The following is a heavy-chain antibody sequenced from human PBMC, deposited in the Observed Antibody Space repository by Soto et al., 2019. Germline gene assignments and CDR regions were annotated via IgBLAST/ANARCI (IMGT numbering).Heavy chain of an antibody. D-gene: IGHD3-22*01. V-gene: IGHV4-4*07. CDR2: IYTSGST. Sequence: SETLSLTCTVSGGSISSYYWSWIRQPAGKGLEWIGRIYTSGSTNYNPSLKSRVTMSVDTSKNQFSLKLSSVTAADTAVYYCARGTYDSSGYPFGFDYWGQGTLVTVSS. CDR3: ARGTYDSSGYPFGFDY. J-gene: IGHJ4*02. CDR1: GGSISSYY.